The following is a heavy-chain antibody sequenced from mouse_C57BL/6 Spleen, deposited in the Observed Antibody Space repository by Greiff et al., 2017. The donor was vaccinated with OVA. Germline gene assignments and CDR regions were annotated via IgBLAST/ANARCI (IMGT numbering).Heavy chain of an antibody. J-gene: IGHJ4*01. CDR2: ISSGGSYT. V-gene: IGHV5-6*02. D-gene: IGHD2-4*01. Sequence: DVMLVESGGDLVKPGGSLKLSCAASGFTFSSYGMSWVRQTPDKRLEWVATISSGGSYTYYPDSVKGRFTISRDNAKNTLYLQMSSLKSEDTAMYYCAGLRRDYYAMDYWGQGTSVTVSS. CDR1: GFTFSSYG. CDR3: AGLRRDYYAMDY.